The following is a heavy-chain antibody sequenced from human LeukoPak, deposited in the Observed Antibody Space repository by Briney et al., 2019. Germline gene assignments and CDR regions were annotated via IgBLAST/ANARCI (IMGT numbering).Heavy chain of an antibody. J-gene: IGHJ3*01. CDR1: GFTFSDYY. V-gene: IGHV3-11*06. Sequence: GGSLRLSCAASGFTFSDYYMSWIRQAPGKGLEWVSYISSSSTYTNYADSVKGRFTISRDNAKNSLYLQMNSLRAEDTAVYYCARDQYSSTWYRGAFDVWGQGTMVSVSS. CDR3: ARDQYSSTWYRGAFDV. CDR2: ISSSSTYT. D-gene: IGHD6-13*01.